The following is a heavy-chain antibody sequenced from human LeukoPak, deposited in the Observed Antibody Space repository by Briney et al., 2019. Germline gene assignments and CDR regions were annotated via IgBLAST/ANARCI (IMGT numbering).Heavy chain of an antibody. V-gene: IGHV1-18*01. CDR3: ARVITIAAAGIYYYYGMDV. D-gene: IGHD6-13*01. J-gene: IGHJ6*02. CDR1: GYTFTSYG. CDR2: ISAYNGNT. Sequence: ASVKVSCKASGYTFTSYGISWVRQAPGQGLEWRGWISAYNGNTNYAQKLQGRVTMTTDTSTSTAYMELRSLRSDDTAVYYCARVITIAAAGIYYYYGMDVWGQGTTVTVSS.